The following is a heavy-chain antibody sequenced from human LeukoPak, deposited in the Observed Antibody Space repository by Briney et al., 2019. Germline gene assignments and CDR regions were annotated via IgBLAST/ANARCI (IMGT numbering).Heavy chain of an antibody. CDR1: GFTFSSYA. Sequence: GGSLRLSCAASGFTFSSYAMSWVRQAPGKGLEWVSAISGSGGSTYYADSVKGRFTISRDNSKNTLYLQMNGLRAEDTAVYYCAKTRNWNYGNYFDYWGQGTLVTVSS. CDR3: AKTRNWNYGNYFDY. V-gene: IGHV3-23*01. J-gene: IGHJ4*02. D-gene: IGHD1-7*01. CDR2: ISGSGGST.